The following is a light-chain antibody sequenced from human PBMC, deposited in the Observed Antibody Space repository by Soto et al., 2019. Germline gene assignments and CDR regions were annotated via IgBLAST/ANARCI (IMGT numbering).Light chain of an antibody. V-gene: IGKV3-20*01. Sequence: DIVMTQSPGTLSLSPGERATLSCRASQSVPSTYFAWYQQKSGQPPRLLISGTSNRATGIPDRFSGSGSGRDFTLTISRLEPEDFAVYFCQQFGNSPWTFGQGTKVDIK. CDR3: QQFGNSPWT. CDR2: GTS. J-gene: IGKJ1*01. CDR1: QSVPSTY.